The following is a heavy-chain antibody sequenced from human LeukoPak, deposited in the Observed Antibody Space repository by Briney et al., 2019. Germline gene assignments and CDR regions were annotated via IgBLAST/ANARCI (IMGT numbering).Heavy chain of an antibody. V-gene: IGHV1-46*01. CDR1: GYTFTSYY. J-gene: IGHJ3*02. CDR2: INPSGGST. Sequence: GASVKVSCKASGYTFTSYYMHWVRQAPGQGPEWMGIINPSGGSTSYAQKFQGRVTMTRDTSTSTLYMELSSLRSEDTAFYYRARRARGSWINDAFDIWGQGTMVTVSS. CDR3: ARRARGSWINDAFDI. D-gene: IGHD2-2*03.